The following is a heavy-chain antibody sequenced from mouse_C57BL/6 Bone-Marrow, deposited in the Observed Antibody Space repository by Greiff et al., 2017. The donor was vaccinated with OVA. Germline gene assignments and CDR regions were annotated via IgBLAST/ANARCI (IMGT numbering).Heavy chain of an antibody. D-gene: IGHD3-3*01. Sequence: EVHLVESGGGLVQPGGSLKLSCAASGFTFSDYYMYWVRQTPEKRLEWVAYISNGGGSTYYPDTVKGRFTISRDNAKNTLYLQMSRLKSEDTARYYGARQGGRGRLGWFAYWGQETLVTVSA. J-gene: IGHJ3*01. CDR2: ISNGGGST. CDR1: GFTFSDYY. CDR3: ARQGGRGRLGWFAY. V-gene: IGHV5-12*01.